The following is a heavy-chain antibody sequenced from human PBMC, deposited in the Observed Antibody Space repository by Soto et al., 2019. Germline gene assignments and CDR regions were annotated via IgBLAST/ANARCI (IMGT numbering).Heavy chain of an antibody. CDR2: IIPIFGTA. V-gene: IGHV1-69*01. J-gene: IGHJ5*02. CDR1: GGTFSSYA. D-gene: IGHD2-15*01. CDR3: AXXXXXXXXXAARGGHWFDP. Sequence: QVQLVQSGAEVKKPGSSVKVSCKASGGTFSSYAISWVRQAPGQGLEWMGGIIPIFGTANYAQKFQGRVTITADESTSTAYMELSSLRSEDTAVYYCAXXXXXXXXXAARGGHWFDPWGQGTLVT.